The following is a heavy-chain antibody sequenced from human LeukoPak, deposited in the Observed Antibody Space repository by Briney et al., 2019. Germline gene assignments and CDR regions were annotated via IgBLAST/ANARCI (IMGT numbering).Heavy chain of an antibody. CDR2: ISSSGGTT. Sequence: PGGSLRLSCAASGFTFSSYAMTWVRQAPGKGLEWVSTISSSGGTTYYADSVKGRFTISRDNSKNTLYLQMNSLRAEDTALYYCAKSPRGSRIDYWGQGTLVTDSS. CDR3: AKSPRGSRIDY. D-gene: IGHD3-10*01. J-gene: IGHJ4*02. CDR1: GFTFSSYA. V-gene: IGHV3-23*01.